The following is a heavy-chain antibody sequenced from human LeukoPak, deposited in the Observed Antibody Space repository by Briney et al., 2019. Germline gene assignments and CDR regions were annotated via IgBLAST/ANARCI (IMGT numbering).Heavy chain of an antibody. D-gene: IGHD2-15*01. Sequence: PGGSLRLSCAASGLIFTNYAMSWVRQAPGKGLEWVSSISGSGGSTYYADSVKGRFTISRDNSKNTLYLQMNSLRAEDTAVYYCAKQGCSGGSCYFDYWGQGTLVTVSS. V-gene: IGHV3-23*01. J-gene: IGHJ4*02. CDR1: GLIFTNYA. CDR2: ISGSGGST. CDR3: AKQGCSGGSCYFDY.